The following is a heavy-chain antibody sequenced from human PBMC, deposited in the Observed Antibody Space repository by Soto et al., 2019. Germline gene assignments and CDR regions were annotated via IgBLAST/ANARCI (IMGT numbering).Heavy chain of an antibody. CDR3: SKNGTTWFAS. D-gene: IGHD1-1*01. CDR1: GYSFHNSG. Sequence: QVRLVQSGHEQKKPGASVKVSCKTSGYSFHNSGISWVRQAPGQGLEWMGWISVFNGYAHSAQKFQGRVIMTADTFTSTAYMELRGLRSDDTAMYYCSKNGTTWFASWGQGTPVTVSS. CDR2: ISVFNGYA. J-gene: IGHJ5*01. V-gene: IGHV1-18*01.